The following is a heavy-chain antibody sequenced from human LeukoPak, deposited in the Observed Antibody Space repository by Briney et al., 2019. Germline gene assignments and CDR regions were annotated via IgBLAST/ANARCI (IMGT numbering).Heavy chain of an antibody. Sequence: GASVKVSCKASGYTFTGYYMHWVRQAPGQGLEWMGWINPNSGGTNYAQKFQGRVTMTRDTSISTAYMELSRLRSDDTAVYYCARTPPGDFWSGYLIDYWGQGTLVTVSS. CDR3: ARTPPGDFWSGYLIDY. CDR1: GYTFTGYY. J-gene: IGHJ4*02. V-gene: IGHV1-2*02. D-gene: IGHD3-3*01. CDR2: INPNSGGT.